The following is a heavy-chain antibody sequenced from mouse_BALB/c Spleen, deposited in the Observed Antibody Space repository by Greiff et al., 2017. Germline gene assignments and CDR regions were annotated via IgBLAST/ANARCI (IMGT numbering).Heavy chain of an antibody. CDR1: GFTFSSYA. CDR3: AREGRYAYYYAMDY. CDR2: ISSGGST. D-gene: IGHD2-14*01. J-gene: IGHJ4*01. V-gene: IGHV5-6-5*01. Sequence: EVKLVESGGGLVKPGGSLKLSCAASGFTFSSYAMSWVRQTPEKRLEWVASISSGGSTYYPDSVKGRFTISRDNARNILYLQMSSLRSEDTAMYYCAREGRYAYYYAMDYWGQGTSVTVSS.